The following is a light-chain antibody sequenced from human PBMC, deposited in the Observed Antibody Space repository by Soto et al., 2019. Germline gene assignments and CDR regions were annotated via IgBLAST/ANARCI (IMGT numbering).Light chain of an antibody. J-gene: IGLJ1*01. CDR1: SSDVGTYNY. CDR2: DVS. Sequence: QSALTQPRSVSGSPGQSVTISGTGTSSDVGTYNYVSWYQQHPGKAPKVMIYDVSERPSGVPDRFSGSKSGNTASLTISGLQAEDEADYYCCSYAGSPKYVFGTGTTLTVL. CDR3: CSYAGSPKYV. V-gene: IGLV2-11*01.